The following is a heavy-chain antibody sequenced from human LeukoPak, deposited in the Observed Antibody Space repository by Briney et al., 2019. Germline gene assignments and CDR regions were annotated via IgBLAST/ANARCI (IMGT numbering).Heavy chain of an antibody. Sequence: PSETLSLTCTVSGYSISSGYYWGWIRQPPGKGLEWIGSIYHSGSTYYNPSLKSRVTISVDTSKNQFSLKLSSATAADTAVYYCARANRVSLYYFDYWGQGTLVTVSS. V-gene: IGHV4-38-2*02. CDR3: ARANRVSLYYFDY. CDR2: IYHSGST. D-gene: IGHD5/OR15-5a*01. CDR1: GYSISSGYY. J-gene: IGHJ4*02.